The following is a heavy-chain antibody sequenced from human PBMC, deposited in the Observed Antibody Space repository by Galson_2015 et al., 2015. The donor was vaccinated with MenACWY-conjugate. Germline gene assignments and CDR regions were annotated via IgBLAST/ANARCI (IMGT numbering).Heavy chain of an antibody. CDR2: IKEDGSEK. CDR3: AREDFCSGGTCYLYDY. V-gene: IGHV3-7*03. J-gene: IGHJ4*02. CDR1: GFSISTYW. Sequence: SLRLSCAASGFSISTYWMTWVRQAPGKGLEWVANIKEDGSEKYYAASVKGRFTISKDNSKNTLYLQMNSLRVEDTAVYYCAREDFCSGGTCYLYDYWGQGTLVTVSS. D-gene: IGHD2-15*01.